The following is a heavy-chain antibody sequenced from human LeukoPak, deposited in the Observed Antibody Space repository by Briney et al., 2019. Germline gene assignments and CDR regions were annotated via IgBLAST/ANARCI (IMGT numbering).Heavy chain of an antibody. J-gene: IGHJ6*02. D-gene: IGHD2-15*01. CDR1: GGSFSGYY. CDR3: ARVPLVVVAAHYYYYGMDV. Sequence: SETLSLTCAVYGGSFSGYYWSWIRQPPGKGREWIGEINHSGSTNYNPSLKSRVTISVDTSKNQFSLKLSSVTAADTAVYYCARVPLVVVAAHYYYYGMDVWGQGTTVTVSS. V-gene: IGHV4-34*01. CDR2: INHSGST.